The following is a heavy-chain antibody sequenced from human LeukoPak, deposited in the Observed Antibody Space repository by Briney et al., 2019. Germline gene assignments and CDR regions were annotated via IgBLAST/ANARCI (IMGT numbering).Heavy chain of an antibody. CDR1: GYTFINFA. J-gene: IGHJ4*02. V-gene: IGHV1-3*01. Sequence: ASVKVSCKASGYTFINFAINWGRQAPGQRPEWMGWINAGNGNTKYSQKFQDRVTITRDTSASTAHMELTSLTSEDTAVYYCARGPRAAADDYWGQGTLVTVSS. CDR2: INAGNGNT. D-gene: IGHD6-13*01. CDR3: ARGPRAAADDY.